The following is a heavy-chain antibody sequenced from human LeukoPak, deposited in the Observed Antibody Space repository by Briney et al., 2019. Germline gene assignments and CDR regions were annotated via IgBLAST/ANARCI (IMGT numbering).Heavy chain of an antibody. CDR3: ARGQSVGATLHY. CDR1: GYTFTSYY. CDR2: INPSGGST. V-gene: IGHV1-46*01. Sequence: ASVKVSCKASGYTFTSYYMHWVRQAPGQGLEWMGIINPSGGSTSYAQKFQGRVTMTRDMSTSTVYMELSSLRSGDTAVYYCARGQSVGATLHYWGQGTLVTVSS. D-gene: IGHD1-26*01. J-gene: IGHJ4*02.